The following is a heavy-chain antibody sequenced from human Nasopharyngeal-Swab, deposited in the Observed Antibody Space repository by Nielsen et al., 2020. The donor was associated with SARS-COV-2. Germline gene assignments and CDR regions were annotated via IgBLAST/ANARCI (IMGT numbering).Heavy chain of an antibody. V-gene: IGHV3-9*01. D-gene: IGHD6-19*01. CDR1: GFTFDAYA. CDR3: AKDMSSGWPGAYYYGMDV. J-gene: IGHJ6*02. CDR2: ISWNSGSI. Sequence: SLKLSWAASGFTFDAYAMYWVRQAPGKGLEWVSGISWNSGSIGYADSVKGRFTISIDNAKNSLYLQMNSLRPEDTALYYCAKDMSSGWPGAYYYGMDVWGQRTTVTVSS.